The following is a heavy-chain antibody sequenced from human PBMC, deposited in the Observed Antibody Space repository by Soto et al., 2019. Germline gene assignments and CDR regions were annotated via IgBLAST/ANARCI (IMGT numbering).Heavy chain of an antibody. CDR3: ARLPNLYSPYFDF. CDR1: GYSFSNYW. V-gene: IGHV5-51*01. Sequence: PGESLKISCQTSGYSFSNYWIGWVRQMPGKGLEWMGILFPGDSDTKYSPSFQGHVTISVDKSITTAYLLFTSLKASDTAIYFCARLPNLYSPYFDFWGQGTLVTVS. J-gene: IGHJ4*02. D-gene: IGHD1-26*01. CDR2: LFPGDSDT.